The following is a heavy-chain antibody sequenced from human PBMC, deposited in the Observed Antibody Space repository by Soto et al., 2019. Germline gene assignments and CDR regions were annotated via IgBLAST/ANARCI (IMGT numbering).Heavy chain of an antibody. CDR1: VDSITTYY. Sequence: SETLSLTCTVSVDSITTYYWSWIRQPAGKGLEWTGRIDASGNTNYNPSLNSRVTMSIDTSKKQFSLKLTSVTAADTAIYYCARYSNNWFQTEGMDVWGQGTTVTVSS. CDR3: ARYSNNWFQTEGMDV. V-gene: IGHV4-4*07. CDR2: IDASGNT. D-gene: IGHD6-13*01. J-gene: IGHJ6*02.